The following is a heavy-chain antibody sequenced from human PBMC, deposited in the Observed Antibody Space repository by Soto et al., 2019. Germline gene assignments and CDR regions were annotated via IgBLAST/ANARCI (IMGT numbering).Heavy chain of an antibody. D-gene: IGHD1-26*01. V-gene: IGHV3-15*07. Sequence: NPGGSLRLSCAASGFTFSNAWMNWVRQAPGKGLEWVGRIKSKTDGGTTDYAAPVKGRFTISRDDSKNTLYLQMNSLKTEDTAVYYCTTSPFHGIVGATTGYWGQGTLVTVSS. CDR2: IKSKTDGGTT. CDR3: TTSPFHGIVGATTGY. CDR1: GFTFSNAW. J-gene: IGHJ4*02.